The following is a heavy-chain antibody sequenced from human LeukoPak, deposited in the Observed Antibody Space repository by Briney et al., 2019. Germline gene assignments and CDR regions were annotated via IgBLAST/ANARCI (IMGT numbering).Heavy chain of an antibody. J-gene: IGHJ5*02. Sequence: KTSETLSLTCAVYGGSFSGYYWSWIRQPPGKGLEWIGEINHSGSTNYNPSLKSRVTISVDTSKNQFSLKLSSVTAADTAVYYCARGRRKNMRDIVVVPAAKGGNWFDPWGQGTLVTVSS. D-gene: IGHD2-2*01. CDR2: INHSGST. V-gene: IGHV4-34*01. CDR3: ARGRRKNMRDIVVVPAAKGGNWFDP. CDR1: GGSFSGYY.